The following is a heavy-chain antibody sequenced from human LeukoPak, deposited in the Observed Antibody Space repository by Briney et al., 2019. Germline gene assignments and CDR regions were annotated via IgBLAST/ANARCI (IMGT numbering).Heavy chain of an antibody. J-gene: IGHJ3*02. Sequence: PGGSLRLSCAASGFTFSSYWMHWVRQAPGKGLEWVAVISYDGSNKYYADSVRGRFTISRDNSKNTLYLQMNSLRAEDTAVYYCARDLGPTTVVTGGGGGAFDIWGQGTMVTVSS. CDR1: GFTFSSYW. D-gene: IGHD4-23*01. V-gene: IGHV3-30*03. CDR3: ARDLGPTTVVTGGGGGAFDI. CDR2: ISYDGSNK.